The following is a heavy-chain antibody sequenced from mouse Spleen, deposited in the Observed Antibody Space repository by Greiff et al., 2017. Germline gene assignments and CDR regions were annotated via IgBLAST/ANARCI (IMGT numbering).Heavy chain of an antibody. V-gene: IGHV1-81*01. Sequence: VMLVESGAELARPGASVKLSCKASGYTFTSYGISWVKQRTGQGLEWIGEIYPRSGNTYYNEKFKGKATLTADKSSSTAYMELRSLTSEDSAVYFCARPLIYDGYYEFAYWGQGTLVTVSA. CDR1: GYTFTSYG. CDR3: ARPLIYDGYYEFAY. J-gene: IGHJ3*01. CDR2: IYPRSGNT. D-gene: IGHD2-3*01.